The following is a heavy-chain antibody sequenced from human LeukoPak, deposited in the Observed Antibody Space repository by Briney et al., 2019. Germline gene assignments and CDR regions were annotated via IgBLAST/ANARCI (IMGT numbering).Heavy chain of an antibody. Sequence: SETLSLTCAVYVGSFSGYYWSWIRQPPGKGLEWFGEINHSGSTNYNPSLKSRVTISVDTSKSQFSLKLSSVNAADTAVYYCARVPYYYGSGSRYNWFDPWGQGTLVTVSS. D-gene: IGHD3-10*01. V-gene: IGHV4-34*01. J-gene: IGHJ5*02. CDR3: ARVPYYYGSGSRYNWFDP. CDR1: VGSFSGYY. CDR2: INHSGST.